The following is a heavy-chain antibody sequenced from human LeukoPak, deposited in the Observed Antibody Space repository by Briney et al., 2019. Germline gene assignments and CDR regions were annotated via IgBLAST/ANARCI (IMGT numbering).Heavy chain of an antibody. CDR3: AVGCTSCYIPFDY. CDR1: GGTFSSYA. J-gene: IGHJ4*02. Sequence: SVKVSCKASGGTFSSYAISWVRQAPGQGLEWMGRIIPILGIANYAQKFQGRVTITTDKSTSTAYMELSSLRSEDTAVYYCAVGCTSCYIPFDYWGQGTLVTVFS. V-gene: IGHV1-69*04. D-gene: IGHD2-2*02. CDR2: IIPILGIA.